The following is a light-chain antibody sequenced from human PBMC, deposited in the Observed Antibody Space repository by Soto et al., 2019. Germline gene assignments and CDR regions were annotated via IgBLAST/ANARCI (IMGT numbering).Light chain of an antibody. CDR3: QQYGSPPLT. Sequence: EIVLTQSPGTLSLSPGERATLSCRASQSVSSSYLAWYQQKPGQPPRLLIYGASIRATGIPDRFSGSGSGTDFTLTISRLEPEDFAVYYCQQYGSPPLTFGQGTKVDIK. CDR1: QSVSSSY. J-gene: IGKJ1*01. V-gene: IGKV3-20*01. CDR2: GAS.